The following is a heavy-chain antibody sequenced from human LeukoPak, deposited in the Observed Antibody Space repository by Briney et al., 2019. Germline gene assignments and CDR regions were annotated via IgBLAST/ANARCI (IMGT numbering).Heavy chain of an antibody. CDR1: GGSISSSSYY. J-gene: IGHJ5*02. CDR2: IYYSGST. CDR3: ARGGYYGSGNDFRFDP. D-gene: IGHD3-10*01. Sequence: SSETLSLTCTVSGGSISSSSYYWGWIRQPPGKGLEWIGSIYYSGSTNYKPSLKSRVTISVDTSKNQFSLKLSSVTAADTAVYYCARGGYYGSGNDFRFDPWGQGTLVTVSS. V-gene: IGHV4-39*07.